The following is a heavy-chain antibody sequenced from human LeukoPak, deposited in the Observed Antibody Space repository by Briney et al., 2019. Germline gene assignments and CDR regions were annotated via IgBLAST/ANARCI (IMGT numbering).Heavy chain of an antibody. Sequence: GGSLRLSCVGSGFTFSIYSMNWVRQAPGKGLEWVSYISSSNIIHYTDSVKGRFTISRDNAKNSLYLQMNSLRAEDTAVYYCAKGEAIAARPAPFDYWGQGTLVTVSS. D-gene: IGHD6-6*01. CDR3: AKGEAIAARPAPFDY. CDR1: GFTFSIYS. V-gene: IGHV3-48*01. CDR2: ISSSNII. J-gene: IGHJ4*02.